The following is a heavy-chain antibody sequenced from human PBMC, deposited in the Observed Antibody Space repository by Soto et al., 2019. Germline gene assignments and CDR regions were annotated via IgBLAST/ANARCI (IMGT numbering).Heavy chain of an antibody. CDR3: ARGGWGSSSSAYFDY. J-gene: IGHJ4*02. Sequence: ASVKVSCKASGYTFTGYYMHWVRQAPGQGLEWMGWINPNSGGTNYAQKFQGWVTMTRDTSISTAYMELSRLRSDDTAVISCARGGWGSSSSAYFDYWGQGTLVTVSS. CDR2: INPNSGGT. D-gene: IGHD6-6*01. CDR1: GYTFTGYY. V-gene: IGHV1-2*04.